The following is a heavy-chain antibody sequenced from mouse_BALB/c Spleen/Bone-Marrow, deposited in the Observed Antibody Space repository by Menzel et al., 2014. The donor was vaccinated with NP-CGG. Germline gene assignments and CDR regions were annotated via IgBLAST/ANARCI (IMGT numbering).Heavy chain of an antibody. CDR3: ARGGGYDYGSWFAY. Sequence: EVMLVKSGGGLVKPGGSLKLSYAASGFTFSSYAMSWVRQTPEKRLEWVASISSGGSTYYPDSVKDRFTISRDNARNILYLQMSSLRSEDTAMYYCARGGGYDYGSWFAYWGQGTLVTVSA. J-gene: IGHJ3*01. CDR1: GFTFSSYA. D-gene: IGHD2-4*01. V-gene: IGHV5-6-5*01. CDR2: ISSGGST.